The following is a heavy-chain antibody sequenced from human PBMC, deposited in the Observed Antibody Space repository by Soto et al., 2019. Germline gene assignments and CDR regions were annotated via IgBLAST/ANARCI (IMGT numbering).Heavy chain of an antibody. CDR1: GGTFSSYT. V-gene: IGHV1-69*08. J-gene: IGHJ6*02. CDR2: IIPILGIA. CDR3: ARETTVTTRYYGMDV. Sequence: QVQLVQSGAEVKKPGSSVKVCCKASGGTFSSYTISWVRQAPGQGLEWMGRIIPILGIANYAQKFQGRVTITADKSTSTAYMELSSLRSEDTAVYYCARETTVTTRYYGMDVWGQGTTVTVSS. D-gene: IGHD4-17*01.